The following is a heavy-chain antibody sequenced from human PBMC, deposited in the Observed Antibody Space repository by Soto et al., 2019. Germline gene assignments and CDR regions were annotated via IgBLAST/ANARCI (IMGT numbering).Heavy chain of an antibody. CDR3: ARLLAVAGTNY. D-gene: IGHD6-19*01. Sequence: GGSLRLSCAASGFSFSSYWMHWVRQAPGKGLVWVSRINSDGSSTSYADSVKGRFTISRDNAKNTLYLQMNSLRVEDTAVYFCARLLAVAGTNYWGQGTLVTVSS. CDR2: INSDGSST. V-gene: IGHV3-74*01. J-gene: IGHJ4*02. CDR1: GFSFSSYW.